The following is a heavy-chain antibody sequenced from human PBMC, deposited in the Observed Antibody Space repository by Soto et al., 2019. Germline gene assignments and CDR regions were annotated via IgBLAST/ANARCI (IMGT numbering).Heavy chain of an antibody. V-gene: IGHV4-39*01. D-gene: IGHD2-8*01. J-gene: IGHJ4*03. CDR1: GGSVSSNDYY. Sequence: SETLSLTCSVSGGSVSSNDYYWGWIRQPPAKGLEWSGNIHYNGGTSYNHSFQTRLTISRDTSNNQFSLRLTSVTAADTALYSCGKILVDATKNTDFDSWGPGILVTVSS. CDR2: IHYNGGT. CDR3: GKILVDATKNTDFDS.